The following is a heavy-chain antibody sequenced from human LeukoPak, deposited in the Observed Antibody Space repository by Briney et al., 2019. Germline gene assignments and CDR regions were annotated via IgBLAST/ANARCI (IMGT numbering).Heavy chain of an antibody. Sequence: SETLSLTCSVSGSSISSDYYWGWVRQPPGKGLEWIGSIKHRGRSYYNPSLKSRVTISVDTSKNQFSLQLSSVTAADTAVYFCARVVGATSIDYWGQGILVTVSS. J-gene: IGHJ4*02. CDR1: GSSISSDYY. V-gene: IGHV4-38-2*02. D-gene: IGHD2-15*01. CDR3: ARVVGATSIDY. CDR2: IKHRGRS.